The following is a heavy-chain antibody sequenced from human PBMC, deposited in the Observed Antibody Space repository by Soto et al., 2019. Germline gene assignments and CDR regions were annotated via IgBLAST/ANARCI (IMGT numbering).Heavy chain of an antibody. J-gene: IGHJ2*01. Sequence: GASVKVSCKASGYTFTSYDINWVRQATGQGLEWMGWMNPNNGNTDYAQKFQGRVTMTTDTSTSTAYMELRSLRSDDTAVYYCARGVVDFWSGKDWYFDLWGRGNLVTVSS. CDR2: MNPNNGNT. CDR1: GYTFTSYD. V-gene: IGHV1-8*01. D-gene: IGHD3-3*01. CDR3: ARGVVDFWSGKDWYFDL.